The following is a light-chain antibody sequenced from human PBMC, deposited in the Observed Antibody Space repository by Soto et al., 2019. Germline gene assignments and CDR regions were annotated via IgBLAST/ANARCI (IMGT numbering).Light chain of an antibody. Sequence: EIVMTQSPATLSVSPGARATLSCRASQSISSNLAWYQQKPGQAPRLLIYGASTRATGIPVRFSGSGSGTEFTLTISSLQSEDFAVYYCQQYNNWPPWTFGQGTKVDIK. CDR1: QSISSN. CDR3: QQYNNWPPWT. J-gene: IGKJ1*01. CDR2: GAS. V-gene: IGKV3-15*01.